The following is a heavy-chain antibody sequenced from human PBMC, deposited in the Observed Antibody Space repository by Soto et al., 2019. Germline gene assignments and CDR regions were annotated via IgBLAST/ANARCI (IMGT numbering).Heavy chain of an antibody. Sequence: PSETLSLTYTVSGGSISRGGYYWSWIRQHPGKGLEWIGYIYYSGSTNYNPSLKSRVTISVDTSKNQFSLKLSSVTAADTAVYYCARDSITMVRGVAYYYYGMDVWGQGTTVTVSS. J-gene: IGHJ6*02. CDR1: GGSISRGGYY. V-gene: IGHV4-61*08. CDR2: IYYSGST. D-gene: IGHD3-10*01. CDR3: ARDSITMVRGVAYYYYGMDV.